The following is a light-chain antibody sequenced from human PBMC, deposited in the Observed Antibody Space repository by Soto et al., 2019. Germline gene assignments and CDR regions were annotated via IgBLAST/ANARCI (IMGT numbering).Light chain of an antibody. CDR2: MVS. CDR1: SSDVGNYNY. Sequence: QSVLTQPASVSGSPGQSITISCTGTSSDVGNYNYVSWYQQYPGRVPKLLIYMVSNRASAVSNRFSGSKSGNTASLTISGLQAEDEADYFCTSPTPGSLYVFGTGTKVTVL. V-gene: IGLV2-14*01. CDR3: TSPTPGSLYV. J-gene: IGLJ1*01.